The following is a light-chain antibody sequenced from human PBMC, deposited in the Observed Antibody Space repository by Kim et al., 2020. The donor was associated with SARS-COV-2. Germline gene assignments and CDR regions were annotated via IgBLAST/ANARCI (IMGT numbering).Light chain of an antibody. J-gene: IGKJ5*01. CDR3: QQRYIWPPIT. CDR2: DAS. CDR1: QSVSSY. V-gene: IGKV3-11*01. Sequence: SPGERATLSCRASQSVSSYLAWYQQKPGQAPRLLIYDASNRATGVPARFSGSGSGTDFTLTISSLEPEDFAVYYCQQRYIWPPITFGQGTRLEIK.